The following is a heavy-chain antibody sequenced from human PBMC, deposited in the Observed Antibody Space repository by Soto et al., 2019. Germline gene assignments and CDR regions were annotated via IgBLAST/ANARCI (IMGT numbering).Heavy chain of an antibody. V-gene: IGHV4-59*01. CDR2: IYYSGST. CDR3: ERGDDCSSTSCLTPYYYYGMDV. CDR1: GGSISSYY. J-gene: IGHJ6*02. Sequence: PWETLSLTFTVSGGSISSYYWSWIRQPPGKGLEWIGYIYYSGSTNYNPSLKSRVTISLDTSKKQFSLKLSSVTAADTAVYYCERGDDCSSTSCLTPYYYYGMDVWGQGTTVTVSS. D-gene: IGHD2-2*01.